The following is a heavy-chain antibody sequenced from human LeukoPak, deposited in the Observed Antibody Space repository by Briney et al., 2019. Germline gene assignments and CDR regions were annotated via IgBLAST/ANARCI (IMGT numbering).Heavy chain of an antibody. Sequence: GRSLRLSCAASGFTFSSYGMHWVRQAPGKGLEWVAVISYDGSNKYYADYVKGRFTISRDNSKNTLYLQMNSLRAEDTAVYYCAKDLTVVPAAMRYDAFDIWGQGTMVTVSS. CDR1: GFTFSSYG. V-gene: IGHV3-30*18. CDR2: ISYDGSNK. D-gene: IGHD2-2*01. J-gene: IGHJ3*02. CDR3: AKDLTVVPAAMRYDAFDI.